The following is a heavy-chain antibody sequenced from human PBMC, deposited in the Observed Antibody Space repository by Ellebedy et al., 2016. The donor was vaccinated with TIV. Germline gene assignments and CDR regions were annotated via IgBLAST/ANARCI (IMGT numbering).Heavy chain of an antibody. V-gene: IGHV4-39*01. Sequence: SETLSLXCSVSGGSISSSSYNWGWVRQPPGKGLEWIGSIYYSGSAHYNPSLKSGVAISVDTAKNEFSLKLYSVTAADTAVYYCARLAIAVTNPLPDTWGQGILVTVSS. CDR2: IYYSGSA. J-gene: IGHJ5*02. CDR3: ARLAIAVTNPLPDT. CDR1: GGSISSSSYN. D-gene: IGHD2-2*03.